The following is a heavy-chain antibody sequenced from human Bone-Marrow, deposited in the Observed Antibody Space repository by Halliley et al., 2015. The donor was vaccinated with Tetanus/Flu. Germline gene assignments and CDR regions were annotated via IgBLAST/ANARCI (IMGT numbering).Heavy chain of an antibody. Sequence: KGLEFIGSIDKSGSAYYNPSLQRRVTISVDTSKNQFSLKVTSVIAADTAVYYCARRGLSFDSWGQGTLVTVSS. CDR3: ARRGLSFDS. D-gene: IGHD3-10*01. V-gene: IGHV4-39*01. CDR2: IDKSGSA. J-gene: IGHJ4*02.